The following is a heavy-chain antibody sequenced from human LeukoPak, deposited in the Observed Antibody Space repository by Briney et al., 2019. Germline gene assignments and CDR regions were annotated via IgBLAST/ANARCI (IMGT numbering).Heavy chain of an antibody. CDR3: ASQYCSGGSCYPETYYFDY. Sequence: GASVKVSCKASGYTFTSYYMHWVRQAPGQGLEWMGIINPSGGSTSYAQKFQGRVTMTRDTSTSTVYMELSSLRSEDTAVYYCASQYCSGGSCYPETYYFDYWGQGTLVTVSS. J-gene: IGHJ4*02. CDR2: INPSGGST. V-gene: IGHV1-46*01. CDR1: GYTFTSYY. D-gene: IGHD2-15*01.